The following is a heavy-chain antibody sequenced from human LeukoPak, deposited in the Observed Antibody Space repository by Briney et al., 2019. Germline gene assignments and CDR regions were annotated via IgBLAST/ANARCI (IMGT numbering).Heavy chain of an antibody. CDR2: ISNDSVDK. Sequence: GGSLRLSCVGSGFMFSDYYMSWIRQAPGKGLEWVSYISNDSVDKYYVDSVRGRFTISRDNAKKSMYLQMSCLRVEDTAVYYCARRDWVSGAVRAFDIWGQGTMVTVSS. CDR3: ARRDWVSGAVRAFDI. CDR1: GFMFSDYY. J-gene: IGHJ3*02. D-gene: IGHD3-3*01. V-gene: IGHV3-11*04.